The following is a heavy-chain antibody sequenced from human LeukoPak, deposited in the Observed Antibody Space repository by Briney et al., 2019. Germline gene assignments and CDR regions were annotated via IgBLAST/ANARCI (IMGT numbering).Heavy chain of an antibody. D-gene: IGHD1-14*01. CDR3: ARAESMALYFLY. Sequence: ASVKVSCKASGYTFTDSVFIWVLQAPEQGLEWMGWVSTYNGDTDYAKKFQDRVTMTTESSTQTTFMELRNLRSDDTAVYYCARAESMALYFLYWGQGTLVSVSS. J-gene: IGHJ1*01. CDR1: GYTFTDSV. V-gene: IGHV1-18*01. CDR2: VSTYNGDT.